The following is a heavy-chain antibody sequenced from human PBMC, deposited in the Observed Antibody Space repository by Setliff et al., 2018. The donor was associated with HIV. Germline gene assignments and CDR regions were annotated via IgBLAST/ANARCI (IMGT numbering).Heavy chain of an antibody. V-gene: IGHV1-69*13. J-gene: IGHJ4*02. CDR1: GGIFSNYA. Sequence: GASVKVSCKASGGIFSNYAINWVRQAPGQGIEWMGGIIPIFGTATYAQKFQGRVTITADESTSTAYMELSSLRSADTAVYYWARGDMIAFGGIGPFDYWGQGTLVTVS. D-gene: IGHD3-16*01. CDR2: IIPIFGTA. CDR3: ARGDMIAFGGIGPFDY.